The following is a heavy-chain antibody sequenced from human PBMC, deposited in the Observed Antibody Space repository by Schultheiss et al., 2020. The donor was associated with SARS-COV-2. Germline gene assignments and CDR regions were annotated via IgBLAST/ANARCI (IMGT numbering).Heavy chain of an antibody. CDR3: ARVKQQLYVWFDP. CDR2: IYYSGST. CDR1: GGSISSGGYY. Sequence: SETLSLTCTVSGGSISSGGYYWSWIRQHPGKGLEWIGYIYYSGSTYYNPSLKSRVTISVDTSKNQFSLKLSSVTAADTAVYYCARVKQQLYVWFDPWGQGTLVTVSS. V-gene: IGHV4-31*03. J-gene: IGHJ5*02. D-gene: IGHD6-13*01.